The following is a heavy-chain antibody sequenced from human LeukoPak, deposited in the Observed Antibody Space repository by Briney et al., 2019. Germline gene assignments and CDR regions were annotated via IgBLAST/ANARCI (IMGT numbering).Heavy chain of an antibody. D-gene: IGHD3-10*01. V-gene: IGHV4-34*01. CDR2: INHSGST. CDR3: VRTSYYYGSGSYIY. CDR1: GGSFSGYY. J-gene: IGHJ4*02. Sequence: SETLSLTCAVYGGSFSGYYWSWIRQPPGKGLEWIGEINHSGSTNYNPSLKSRVTISVDTSKNQFSLKLSSVTAADTAVYYCVRTSYYYGSGSYIYWGQGTLVTVSS.